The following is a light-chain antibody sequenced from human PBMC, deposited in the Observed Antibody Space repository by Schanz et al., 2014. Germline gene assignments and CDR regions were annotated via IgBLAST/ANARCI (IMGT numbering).Light chain of an antibody. CDR2: EVS. J-gene: IGLJ2*01. Sequence: QSVLTQPPSASGSPGQSVTISCTGTSSDVGNYNYVSWYQHHPGKAPKLMIYEVSKRPSGVPDRFSGSKSGNTASLTVSGLQAEDEADYYCSSYTSSSSVVFGGGTKLTVL. V-gene: IGLV2-8*01. CDR1: SSDVGNYNY. CDR3: SSYTSSSSVV.